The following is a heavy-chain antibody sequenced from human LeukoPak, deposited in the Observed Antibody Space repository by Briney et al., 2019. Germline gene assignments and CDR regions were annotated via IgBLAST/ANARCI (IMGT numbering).Heavy chain of an antibody. CDR1: GLTFSSYG. J-gene: IGHJ5*02. CDR2: IWYDGSNK. D-gene: IGHD1-1*01. Sequence: GGSLRLSCAASGLTFSSYGMHWVRQAPHEELEWVAVIWYDGSNKYYADSVKGRFTISRDNSKNTLYLQVSSLRADDTAVYYCARDMGTTRLDLWGQGTLVTVSS. V-gene: IGHV3-33*01. CDR3: ARDMGTTRLDL.